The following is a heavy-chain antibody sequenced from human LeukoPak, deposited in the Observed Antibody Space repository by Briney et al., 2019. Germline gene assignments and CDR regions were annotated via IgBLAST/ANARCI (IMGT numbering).Heavy chain of an antibody. Sequence: SETLSLTCSVSGGSVRSSSYCWGWIRQPPGKWLESIGSIYYTGTTYYNPSLKSRVTISVDKSKNNFSLKLSSVTAADTAVYYCARHTAVGGATPLNAFDIWGQGTMVTVSS. J-gene: IGHJ3*02. CDR2: IYYTGTT. CDR1: GGSVRSSSYC. D-gene: IGHD1-26*01. CDR3: ARHTAVGGATPLNAFDI. V-gene: IGHV4-39*01.